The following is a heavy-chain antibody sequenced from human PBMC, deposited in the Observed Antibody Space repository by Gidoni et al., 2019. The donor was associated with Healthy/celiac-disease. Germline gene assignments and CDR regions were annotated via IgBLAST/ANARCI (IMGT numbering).Heavy chain of an antibody. CDR3: ARAHSYYDFWSGYYPYYFDY. V-gene: IGHV1-69*01. CDR1: GGTFSSYA. CDR2: IIPIFGTA. J-gene: IGHJ4*02. Sequence: QVQLVQSGTAVKKPGSSVKVSCNASGGTFSSYAISWVRQAPGQGLEWMGGIIPIFGTANYAQKFQGRVTITADESTSTAYMELSSLRSEDTAVYYCARAHSYYDFWSGYYPYYFDYWGQGTLVTVSS. D-gene: IGHD3-3*01.